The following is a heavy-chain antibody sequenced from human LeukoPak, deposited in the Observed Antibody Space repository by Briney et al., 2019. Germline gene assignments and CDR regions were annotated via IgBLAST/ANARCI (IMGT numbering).Heavy chain of an antibody. D-gene: IGHD3-10*01. CDR3: ARDSGEVGLPDY. Sequence: GGSLRLSCAASGFTFSSHAMHWVRQAPGKGLEWVAVISYDGSNKYYADSVKGRFTISRDNSKNTLYLQMNSLRAEDTAVYYCARDSGEVGLPDYWGQGTLVTVSS. CDR1: GFTFSSHA. CDR2: ISYDGSNK. V-gene: IGHV3-30*04. J-gene: IGHJ4*02.